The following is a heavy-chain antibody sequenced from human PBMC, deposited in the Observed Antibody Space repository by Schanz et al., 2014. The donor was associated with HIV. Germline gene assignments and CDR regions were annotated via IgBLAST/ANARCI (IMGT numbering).Heavy chain of an antibody. V-gene: IGHV3-30*18. CDR3: AKAGLFFGQLWLGFFDY. CDR2: ISHNGKND. D-gene: IGHD3-10*01. CDR1: GFTFSTND. J-gene: IGHJ4*02. Sequence: QVHLVESGGGVVQPGKSLRLSCAASGFTFSTNDMHWVRQLPGKGLEWVAVISHNGKNDYYAESVKGRFTISRDNSKNTLDLQMNNLKPEDTAVYYCAKAGLFFGQLWLGFFDYWGQGAQVTVSS.